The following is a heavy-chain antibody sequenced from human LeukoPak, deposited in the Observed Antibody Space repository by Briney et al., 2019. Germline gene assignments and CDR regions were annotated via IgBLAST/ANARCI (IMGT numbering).Heavy chain of an antibody. CDR1: GGSISSYY. J-gene: IGHJ4*02. CDR2: IYNSGST. Sequence: SETLSLTCTVSGGSISSYYWSWIRQPPGKGLEWIGYIYNSGSTNYNPSLKSRVTISVHTSKNQFSLKLSSVTAADTAVYYCARVRGGYTYDYWGQGTLVTVSS. V-gene: IGHV4-59*01. CDR3: ARVRGGYTYDY. D-gene: IGHD3-16*01.